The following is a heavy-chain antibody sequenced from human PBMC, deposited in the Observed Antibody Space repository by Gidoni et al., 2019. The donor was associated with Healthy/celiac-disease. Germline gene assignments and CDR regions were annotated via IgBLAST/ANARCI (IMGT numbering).Heavy chain of an antibody. V-gene: IGHV3-30*03. D-gene: IGHD6-19*01. CDR2: ISYDGSNK. CDR3: AWSNEAYSSGWPNPGFDY. Sequence: QVQLVESGGGVVQPGGSLRLSCAASGLPFSSYGMHWVRQAPGKGLEWVAVISYDGSNKYYADSVKGRFTISRDNSKNTLYLQMNSLRAEDTAVYYCAWSNEAYSSGWPNPGFDYWGQGTLVTVSS. J-gene: IGHJ4*02. CDR1: GLPFSSYG.